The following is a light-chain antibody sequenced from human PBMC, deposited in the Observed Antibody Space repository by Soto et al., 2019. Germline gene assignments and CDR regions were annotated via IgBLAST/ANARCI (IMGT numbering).Light chain of an antibody. CDR1: SSNIGSNT. CDR3: AAWDDRLDVYV. Sequence: QSALTQPPSASGTPGQIVAISCSGSSSNIGSNTVTGYQQLPGTAPKLLIYSTSQRSSGVPGRFSGSKSGASASLSISGLQSEDEADYYCAAWDDRLDVYVFGTGTQLTVL. CDR2: STS. J-gene: IGLJ7*01. V-gene: IGLV1-44*01.